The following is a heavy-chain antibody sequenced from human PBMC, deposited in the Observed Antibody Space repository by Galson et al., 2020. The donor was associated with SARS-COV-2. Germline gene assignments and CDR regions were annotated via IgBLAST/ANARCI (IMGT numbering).Heavy chain of an antibody. CDR1: GFTFSQYA. Sequence: GGSLRLSCAASGFTFSQYAMSWVRQAPGQGLAWVSAIGGNGDNIYYADSVKGRFTISRDNSRSMLYIQMNSLRVEDTAVYYCVKSPMIHSSGWPNDYWGQGTLVTVSS. D-gene: IGHD3-22*01. V-gene: IGHV3-23*01. CDR3: VKSPMIHSSGWPNDY. J-gene: IGHJ4*02. CDR2: IGGNGDNI.